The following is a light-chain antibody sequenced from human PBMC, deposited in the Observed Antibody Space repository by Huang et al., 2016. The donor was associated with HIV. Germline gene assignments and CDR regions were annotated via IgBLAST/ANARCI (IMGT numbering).Light chain of an antibody. CDR3: QQLNSYPLT. CDR1: QGIGTF. V-gene: IGKV1-9*01. J-gene: IGKJ4*01. CDR2: AAS. Sequence: IQLTQSPSSLSASVGDRVTIACRASQGIGTFLDWYQQKPGKAPKLLIEAASTLQRGVPSMFSGGGSGTNVTLTISSLQPEDFATYYCQQLNSYPLTFGGGTEVEIK.